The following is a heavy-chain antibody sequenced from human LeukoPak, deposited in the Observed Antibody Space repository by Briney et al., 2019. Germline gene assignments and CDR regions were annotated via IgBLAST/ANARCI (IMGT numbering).Heavy chain of an antibody. J-gene: IGHJ5*02. D-gene: IGHD3-10*01. V-gene: IGHV3-48*03. Sequence: SGGSLRLSCAASGFTFSSYEMNWVRQAPGKGLEWVSYISSSGSTIYYADSVKGRFTISRDNAKNSLYLQMNSLRAEDTAVYYCARGVNWFDPWGQGTLVTVSS. CDR3: ARGVNWFDP. CDR1: GFTFSSYE. CDR2: ISSSGSTI.